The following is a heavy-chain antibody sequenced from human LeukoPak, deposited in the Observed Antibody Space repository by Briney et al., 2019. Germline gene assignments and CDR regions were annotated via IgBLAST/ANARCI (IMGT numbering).Heavy chain of an antibody. V-gene: IGHV3-30*18. D-gene: IGHD2-21*01. CDR3: AKSFTHIFDY. CDR1: GFTFSSYG. Sequence: GGSLRLSCAASGFTFSSYGTHWVRQAPGKGLEWVAVISYDGSNKYYADSVKGRFTISRDNSKNTLYLQMNSLRAEDTAVYYCAKSFTHIFDYWGQGTLVTVSS. CDR2: ISYDGSNK. J-gene: IGHJ4*02.